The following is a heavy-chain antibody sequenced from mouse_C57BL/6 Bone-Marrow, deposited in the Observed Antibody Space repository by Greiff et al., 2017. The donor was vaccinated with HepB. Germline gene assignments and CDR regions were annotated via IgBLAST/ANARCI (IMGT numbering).Heavy chain of an antibody. CDR2: IYPGDGDT. D-gene: IGHD1-1*01. CDR3: AKGLLRFSYYFDY. J-gene: IGHJ2*01. CDR1: GYAFSSSW. Sequence: QVQLKQSGPELVKPGASVKISCKASGYAFSSSWMNWVKQRPGKGLEWIGRIYPGDGDTNYNGKFKGKATLTADKSSSTAYMQLSSLTSEDSAVYFCAKGLLRFSYYFDYWGQGTTLTVSS. V-gene: IGHV1-82*01.